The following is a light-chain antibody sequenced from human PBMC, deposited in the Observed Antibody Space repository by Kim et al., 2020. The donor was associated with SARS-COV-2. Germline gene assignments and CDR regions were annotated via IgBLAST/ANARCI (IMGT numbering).Light chain of an antibody. Sequence: DIQMTHSLSTLSASVGDRVNITCRASQSISSWLAWYQQKPGKAPKLLIFKASILETGVPSRFSGSGSGTEFTLTISSLQPDDFATYYCQQYNTFPWTFGQGTKVDIK. CDR2: KAS. CDR3: QQYNTFPWT. J-gene: IGKJ1*01. V-gene: IGKV1-5*03. CDR1: QSISSW.